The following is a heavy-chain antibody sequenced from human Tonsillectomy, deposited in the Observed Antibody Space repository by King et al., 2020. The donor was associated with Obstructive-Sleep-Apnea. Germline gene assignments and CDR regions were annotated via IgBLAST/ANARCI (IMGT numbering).Heavy chain of an antibody. CDR1: GFTFDDYA. J-gene: IGHJ6*02. V-gene: IGHV3-9*01. Sequence: VQLVESGGGLVQPGRSLRLSCAASGFTFDDYAMHWVWQPPGKGLEWVSGISWNSGNIDYADSVKGRFTISRDNAKNSLYLQMNSLRAEDTALYYCARDSRGSYYYGMDVWGQGTTVTVSS. CDR2: ISWNSGNI. CDR3: ARDSRGSYYYGMDV. D-gene: IGHD3-10*01.